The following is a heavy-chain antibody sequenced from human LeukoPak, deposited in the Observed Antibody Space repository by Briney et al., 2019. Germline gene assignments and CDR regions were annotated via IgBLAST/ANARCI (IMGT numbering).Heavy chain of an antibody. CDR3: VKDRGAPDAFDI. CDR1: GFTFSSYE. J-gene: IGHJ3*02. Sequence: GGSLRLSCAASGFTFSSYEMNWVRQAPGKGLEWVSYISSSGSTIYYADSVKGRFTISRDNSKNTLYLQMSSLRAEDAAVYYCVKDRGAPDAFDIWGRGTMVTVSS. CDR2: ISSSGSTI. V-gene: IGHV3-48*03. D-gene: IGHD3-10*01.